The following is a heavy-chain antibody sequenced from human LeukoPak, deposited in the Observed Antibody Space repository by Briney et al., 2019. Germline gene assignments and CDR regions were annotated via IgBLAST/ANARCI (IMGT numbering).Heavy chain of an antibody. CDR1: GFTFSSYD. J-gene: IGHJ6*02. Sequence: PGGSLRLSCAASGFTFSSYDMHWVRQATGKGLEWVSAIGTAGDTYYPGSVKGRFTISRESAKNSLYLQMNSLRAGDTAVYYCARAPPSSTEGMDVWGQGTTVTVSS. CDR3: ARAPPSSTEGMDV. D-gene: IGHD2-2*01. V-gene: IGHV3-13*01. CDR2: IGTAGDT.